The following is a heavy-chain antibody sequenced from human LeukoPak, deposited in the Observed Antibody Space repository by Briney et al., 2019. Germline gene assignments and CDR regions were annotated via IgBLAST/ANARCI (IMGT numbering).Heavy chain of an antibody. CDR2: VNHTGSI. J-gene: IGHJ4*02. V-gene: IGHV4-34*01. CDR1: GGSFSTYY. Sequence: PSETLSLTCAVSGGSFSTYYWSWIRRPPGKGREWIGKVNHTGSIYYSPSLMSRVTMSVDTSMNQLSRKLTSVTAADTAVYYCTANPHRVRPLNYWGQGALVTVSA. D-gene: IGHD3-10*01. CDR3: TANPHRVRPLNY.